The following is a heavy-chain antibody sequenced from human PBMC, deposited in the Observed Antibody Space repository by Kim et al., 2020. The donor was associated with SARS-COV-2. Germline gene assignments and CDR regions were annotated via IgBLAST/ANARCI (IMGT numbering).Heavy chain of an antibody. D-gene: IGHD6-19*01. J-gene: IGHJ4*02. V-gene: IGHV4-59*01. CDR1: IGSISSDY. CDR2: IHYSGRT. CDR3: ARIPDISGWPFDS. Sequence: SETLSLICTVSIGSISSDYWTWIRQPPGKGLEWIGYIHYSGRTRYNPSLRSRVAIFVDPSKSHFSLSLTSVTAADTAVYFCARIPDISGWPFDSWGQGILVSVSS.